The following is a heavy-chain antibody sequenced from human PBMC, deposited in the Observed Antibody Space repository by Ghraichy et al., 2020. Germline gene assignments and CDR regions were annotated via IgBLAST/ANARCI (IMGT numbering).Heavy chain of an antibody. CDR1: NGSIASSSW. D-gene: IGHD2-15*01. Sequence: SETLSLTCTVSNGSIASSSWLSWVRQSPGKGLEWIGEISHSGATNFNPSLKNRLTMSLDKSKNQFSLRFFSVTAADTAVYYYQGSGSFGWFDPWGQGTLVTVSS. V-gene: IGHV4-4*02. CDR3: QGSGSFGWFDP. J-gene: IGHJ5*02. CDR2: ISHSGAT.